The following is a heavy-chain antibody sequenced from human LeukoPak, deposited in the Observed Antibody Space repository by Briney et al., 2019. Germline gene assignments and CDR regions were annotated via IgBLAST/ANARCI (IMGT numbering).Heavy chain of an antibody. CDR3: ARDLAGYSSGWYYFDY. CDR2: INPNSGGT. V-gene: IGHV1-2*06. D-gene: IGHD6-19*01. J-gene: IGHJ4*02. CDR1: GYTFIDCY. Sequence: GASVKVSCKASGYTFIDCYIHWVRQAPGQGLEWMGRINPNSGGTSYAQKFQDRVTMTRDASISTAYMELSRLRSDDTAVYYCARDLAGYSSGWYYFDYWGQGTLVTVSS.